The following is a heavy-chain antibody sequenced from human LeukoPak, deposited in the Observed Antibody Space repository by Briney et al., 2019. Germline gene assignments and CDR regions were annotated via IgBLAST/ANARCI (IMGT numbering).Heavy chain of an antibody. J-gene: IGHJ4*02. V-gene: IGHV3-23*01. CDR2: ISDGGGNT. D-gene: IGHD3-22*01. Sequence: GGSLRLSCAASGFTFSSYAMNWVRQARGKGLEGVSPISDGGGNTFYAVSVKGRFFISRDNSKDTLYLQMNSLRAEDTAVYYCAKGLSSVYSYFDYWGQGTLVTVSS. CDR1: GFTFSSYA. CDR3: AKGLSSVYSYFDY.